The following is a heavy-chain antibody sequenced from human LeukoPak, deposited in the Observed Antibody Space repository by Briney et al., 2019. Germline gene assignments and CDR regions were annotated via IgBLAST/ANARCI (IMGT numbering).Heavy chain of an antibody. CDR3: TTSWPKVREGDQ. D-gene: IGHD3-10*01. CDR2: IGGGGDGA. J-gene: IGHJ4*02. V-gene: IGHV3-23*01. CDR1: GFTFSHYA. Sequence: GGSLILSCAASGFTFSHYAMRWVRPAPGKGLEWLSEIGGGGDGAYHADSVKGRFTISRDNSKNTLYLQMNSLRAEDTAVYYCTTSWPKVREGDQWGQGTLVTVSS.